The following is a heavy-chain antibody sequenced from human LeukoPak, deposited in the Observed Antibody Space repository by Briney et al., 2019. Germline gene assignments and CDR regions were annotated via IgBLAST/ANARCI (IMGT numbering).Heavy chain of an antibody. V-gene: IGHV1-69*05. CDR3: ARSRGYSYGPDYYYYYYMDV. CDR2: IIPIFGTA. J-gene: IGHJ6*03. CDR1: GYTFTTYG. D-gene: IGHD5-18*01. Sequence: SVKVSCKASGYTFTTYGITWMRQAPGQGLEWMGGIIPIFGTANYAQKFQGRVTITTDESTSTAYMELSSLRSEDTAVYYCARSRGYSYGPDYYYYYYMDVWGKGTTVTVSS.